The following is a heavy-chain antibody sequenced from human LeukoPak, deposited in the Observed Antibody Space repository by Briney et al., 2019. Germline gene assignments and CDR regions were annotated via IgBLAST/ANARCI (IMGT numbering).Heavy chain of an antibody. CDR3: ARMYSSGQREINWFDP. V-gene: IGHV4-39*07. CDR1: GGSISSSSYY. J-gene: IGHJ5*02. D-gene: IGHD6-19*01. CDR2: IYYSGST. Sequence: SETLSLTCTVSGGSISSSSYYWGWIRQPPWKGLEWIGSIYYSGSTYYNPSLKSRVTISVDTSKNQFSLKLSSVTAADTAVYYCARMYSSGQREINWFDPWGQGTLVTVSS.